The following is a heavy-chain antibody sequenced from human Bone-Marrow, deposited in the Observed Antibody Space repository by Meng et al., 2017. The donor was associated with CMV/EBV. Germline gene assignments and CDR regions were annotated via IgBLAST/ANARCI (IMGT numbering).Heavy chain of an antibody. CDR1: GFTFSSYG. CDR2: IRYDGSNQ. V-gene: IGHV3-30*02. CDR3: AKVFYYGSGSYYLGYGMDV. Sequence: GESLKISCAASGFTFSSYGMHWVRQAPGKGLEWVAFIRYDGSNQYYADSVKGRFTISRDNSKNTLYLQMNSLRAEDTAVYYCAKVFYYGSGSYYLGYGMDVWGQGTPVTVYS. J-gene: IGHJ6*02. D-gene: IGHD3-10*01.